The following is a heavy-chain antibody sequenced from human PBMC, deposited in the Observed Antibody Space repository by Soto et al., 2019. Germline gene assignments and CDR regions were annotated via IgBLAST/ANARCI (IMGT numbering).Heavy chain of an antibody. J-gene: IGHJ5*02. CDR1: GFTFSSYG. CDR2: IWYDGSNK. Sequence: QVQLVESGGGVVQPGRSLRLSCAASGFTFSSYGMHWVRQAPGKGLEWVAVIWYDGSNKYYADSVKGRFTISRDNSKNTLYLQMNSLRAEDTAVYYCARDYSDYGDHNWFDPWGQGTLVTVSS. D-gene: IGHD4-17*01. V-gene: IGHV3-33*01. CDR3: ARDYSDYGDHNWFDP.